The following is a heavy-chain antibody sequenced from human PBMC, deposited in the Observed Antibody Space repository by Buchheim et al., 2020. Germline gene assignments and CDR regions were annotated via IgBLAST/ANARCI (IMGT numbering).Heavy chain of an antibody. D-gene: IGHD2-8*01. CDR2: IKHSGSA. V-gene: IGHV4-34*01. CDR3: ARGGGRYCTNGVCHLDY. J-gene: IGHJ4*02. CDR1: GESFSGYY. Sequence: QVQLQQWGAGLLKPSETLSLTCAVYGESFSGYYWSWIRQPPGKGVEWIGEIKHSGSANYNPSLKSRVTISVDTAKNQFSLKLSTVIVADTAVYYCARGGGRYCTNGVCHLDYWGQGNL.